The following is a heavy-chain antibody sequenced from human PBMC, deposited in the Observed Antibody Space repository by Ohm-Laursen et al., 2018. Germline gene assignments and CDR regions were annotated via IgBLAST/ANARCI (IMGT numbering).Heavy chain of an antibody. J-gene: IGHJ5*02. CDR2: IYHSGST. Sequence: SDTLSLTCAVSGYSISSGYFWDWIRQPPGKGLEWIGTIYHSGSTYYNPSLKSRVTISVDTSKNQFSLKLSSVTAADTALYYCARGLWWFDPWGQGTLVTVSS. CDR1: GYSISSGYF. CDR3: ARGLWWFDP. V-gene: IGHV4-38-2*01.